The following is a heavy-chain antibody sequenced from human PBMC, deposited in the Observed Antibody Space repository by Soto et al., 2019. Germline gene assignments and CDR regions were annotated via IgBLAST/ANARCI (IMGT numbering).Heavy chain of an antibody. V-gene: IGHV3-23*01. CDR2: ISGSGGST. J-gene: IGHJ6*03. CDR3: AKYPLPKGEYSGYDQRTYYYYYYMDV. D-gene: IGHD5-12*01. CDR1: GFTFSSYA. Sequence: EVQLLESGGGLVQPGGSLRLSCAASGFTFSSYAMSWVRQAPGKGLEWVSAISGSGGSTYYADSVKGRFTISRDNSKNTLYLQMNSLRAEDTAVYYCAKYPLPKGEYSGYDQRTYYYYYYMDVWGKGTTVTVSS.